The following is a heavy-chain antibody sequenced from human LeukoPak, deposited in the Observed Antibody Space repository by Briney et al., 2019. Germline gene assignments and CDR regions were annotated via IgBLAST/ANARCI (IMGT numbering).Heavy chain of an antibody. J-gene: IGHJ4*02. D-gene: IGHD5-18*01. CDR1: GFTFGDYA. CDR2: IRSKAYGGTT. V-gene: IGHV3-49*03. CDR3: TNPGENVDTAMFLVD. Sequence: GGSLRLSCTASGFTFGDYAMSWFRQAPGKGLEWVGFIRSKAYGGTTEYAASVKGRFTISRDDSKSIAYLQMNSLKTEDTAVYYCTNPGENVDTAMFLVDWGQGTLVTVSS.